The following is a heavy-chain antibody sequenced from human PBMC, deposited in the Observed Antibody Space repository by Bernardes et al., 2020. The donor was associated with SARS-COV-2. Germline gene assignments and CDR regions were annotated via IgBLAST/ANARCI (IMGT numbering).Heavy chain of an antibody. CDR2: ISYDGSN. J-gene: IGHJ4*02. D-gene: IGHD4-4*01. Sequence: GGSLSLSCAASGFTFSNSAMHWVRQAPGKGLEWVAIISYDGSNIYGESVKGRFTISRDNSENTVYLQMNSLGPADTAVYYCARETPDYSSSYFDYWGQGTLVTVSS. CDR1: GFTFSNSA. CDR3: ARETPDYSSSYFDY. V-gene: IGHV3-30*01.